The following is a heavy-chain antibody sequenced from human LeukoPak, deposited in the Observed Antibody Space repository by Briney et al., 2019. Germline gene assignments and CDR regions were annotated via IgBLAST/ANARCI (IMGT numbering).Heavy chain of an antibody. CDR1: GYTFTSYY. CDR3: ATDQHCSSTGCYYYPGY. D-gene: IGHD2-2*01. Sequence: ASVKVSCKASGYTFTSYYMHWVRQAPGQGLEWMGIINPSGGSTSYAQKFQGRVTMTRDTSTSTVYMELNSLRPDDTAVYYCATDQHCSSTGCYYYPGYWGQGTLVTVSS. J-gene: IGHJ4*02. CDR2: INPSGGST. V-gene: IGHV1-46*01.